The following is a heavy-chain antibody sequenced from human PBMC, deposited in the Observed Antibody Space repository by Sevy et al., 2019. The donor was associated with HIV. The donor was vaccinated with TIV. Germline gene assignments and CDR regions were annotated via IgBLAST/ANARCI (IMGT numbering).Heavy chain of an antibody. CDR2: ISYDGSNK. J-gene: IGHJ4*02. CDR1: GFTFSSYG. V-gene: IGHV3-30*18. CDR3: AKADSSGYYYLDY. Sequence: GGSLRLSCAASGFTFSSYGMHWVRQAPGKGLEWVAVISYDGSNKYYADSVKGRFTISRDNSKNTLYLQMNSLRVEDTAVYYCAKADSSGYYYLDYWGQGTLVTVSS. D-gene: IGHD3-22*01.